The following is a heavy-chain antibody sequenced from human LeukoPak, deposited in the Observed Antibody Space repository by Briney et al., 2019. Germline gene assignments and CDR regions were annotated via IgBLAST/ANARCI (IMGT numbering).Heavy chain of an antibody. J-gene: IGHJ6*03. CDR3: ARMKYRGATEAYYMDV. CDR2: IYYSGST. D-gene: IGHD1-26*01. V-gene: IGHV4-59*01. CDR1: GGSISSYY. Sequence: SETLYLTCSVSGGSISSYYWSWIRQPPGKGLEWIGYIYYSGSTNYNPSLKSRVTISVDTSKNQFSLKLSSVTAADTAVYYCARMKYRGATEAYYMDVWGKGTTVTVSS.